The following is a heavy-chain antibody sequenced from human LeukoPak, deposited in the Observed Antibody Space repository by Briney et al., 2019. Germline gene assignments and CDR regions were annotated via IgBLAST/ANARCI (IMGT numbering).Heavy chain of an antibody. CDR1: GGSISSYY. CDR2: IYTSGST. V-gene: IGHV4-4*07. Sequence: PSETLSLTCTVSGGSISSYYWSWIRQPAVKGLEWIGRIYTSGSTNYNPSLKSRVTMSVDTSKNQFSLKLSSVTAADTAVYYCAGDTDSSGWYGVLDYWGQGTLVTVSS. J-gene: IGHJ4*02. D-gene: IGHD6-19*01. CDR3: AGDTDSSGWYGVLDY.